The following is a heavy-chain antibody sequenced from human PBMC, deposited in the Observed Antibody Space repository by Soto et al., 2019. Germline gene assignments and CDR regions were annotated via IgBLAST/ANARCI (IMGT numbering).Heavy chain of an antibody. J-gene: IGHJ2*01. CDR2: ISGSGGST. V-gene: IGHV3-23*01. Sequence: GGSLRLSCAASGFTFSSYAMSWVRQAPGKGLEWVSAISGSGGSTYYADSVKGRFTISRDNSKNTLYLQMNSLRAEDTAVYYCAKDLTYDFWSGYYGYFDLWGRGTLVTVSS. CDR3: AKDLTYDFWSGYYGYFDL. D-gene: IGHD3-3*01. CDR1: GFTFSSYA.